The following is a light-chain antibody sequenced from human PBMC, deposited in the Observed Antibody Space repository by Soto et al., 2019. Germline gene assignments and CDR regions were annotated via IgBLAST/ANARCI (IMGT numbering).Light chain of an antibody. CDR3: QSYDSSLSGYV. V-gene: IGLV1-40*01. Sequence: QSMLTQPPSVSETPGQRVTISCTGSSSNIGAGYEAHWYQQVPGTAPKLLIYENNNRPSGVPDRFSSSKSGTSASLAITGLQAEDEAEYYCQSYDSSLSGYVFGTGTKVTV. J-gene: IGLJ1*01. CDR1: SSNIGAGYE. CDR2: ENN.